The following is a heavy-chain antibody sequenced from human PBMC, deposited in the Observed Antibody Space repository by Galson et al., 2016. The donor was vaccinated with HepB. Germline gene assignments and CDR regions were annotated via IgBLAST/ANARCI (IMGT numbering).Heavy chain of an antibody. J-gene: IGHJ4*02. V-gene: IGHV3-48*02. Sequence: SLRLSCEASGFTFSIYSINWVRQAPGKGLEWISYINSASSSIYHADSVRGRFTISRDNAKNSLYLQMNSLRDEDTAVYYCARSREYYFDSWGQGTLVTVSS. CDR1: GFTFSIYS. CDR2: INSASSSI. CDR3: ARSREYYFDS. D-gene: IGHD3-10*01.